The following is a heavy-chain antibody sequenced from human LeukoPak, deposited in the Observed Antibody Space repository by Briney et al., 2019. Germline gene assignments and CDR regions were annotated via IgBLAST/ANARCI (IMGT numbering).Heavy chain of an antibody. V-gene: IGHV3-21*01. CDR3: ARADGSGSYYVSADY. CDR2: ISSSSYI. Sequence: PGGSLRLSCAASGFTFSSYSMNWVRQAPGKGLEWVSSISSSSYIYYADSVKGRFTISRDNAKNSLYLQMNSLRAEDTAVYYCARADGSGSYYVSADYWGQGTLVTVSS. J-gene: IGHJ4*02. D-gene: IGHD3-10*01. CDR1: GFTFSSYS.